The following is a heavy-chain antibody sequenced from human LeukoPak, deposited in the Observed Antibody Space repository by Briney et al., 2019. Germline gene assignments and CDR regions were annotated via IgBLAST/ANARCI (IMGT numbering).Heavy chain of an antibody. J-gene: IGHJ4*02. CDR2: FHTSGST. V-gene: IGHV4-4*07. Sequence: PSETLSLTCTVSGGSISSYYWSWIRQPAGKGLEWIGRFHTSGSTNYNPSLKSRVTMSVDTSKNQFSLKLSSVTAADTAVYYCARDRYYYDSSGYLRFDYWGQGTLVTVSS. CDR3: ARDRYYYDSSGYLRFDY. CDR1: GGSISSYY. D-gene: IGHD3-22*01.